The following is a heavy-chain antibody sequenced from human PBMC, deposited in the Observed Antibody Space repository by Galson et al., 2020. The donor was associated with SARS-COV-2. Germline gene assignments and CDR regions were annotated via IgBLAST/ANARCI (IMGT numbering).Heavy chain of an antibody. V-gene: IGHV4-31*03. D-gene: IGHD3-10*01. J-gene: IGHJ4*02. CDR2: IYYSGST. CDR3: ASGHFTMVRGVIHDYFDY. CDR1: GGSISSGGYY. Sequence: ASETLSLTCTVSGGSISSGGYYWSWIRQHPGKGLEWIGYIYYSGSTYYNPSLKSRVTISVDTSKNQFSLKLSSVTAADTAVYYCASGHFTMVRGVIHDYFDYWGQGTLVTVSS.